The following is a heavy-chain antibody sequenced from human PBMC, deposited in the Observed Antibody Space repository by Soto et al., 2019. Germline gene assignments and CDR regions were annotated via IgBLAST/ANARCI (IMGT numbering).Heavy chain of an antibody. CDR1: GFTFSSYG. CDR2: ISYDGSNK. Sequence: GGSLRLSCAASGFTFSSYGMHWVRQAPGKGLEWVAVISYDGSNKYYADSVKGRFTISRDNSKNTLYLQMNSLRAEDTAVYYCAKDLHQETFYFWSGYYTWDYYYGMDVWGQGTTVTVSS. D-gene: IGHD3-3*01. V-gene: IGHV3-30*18. J-gene: IGHJ6*02. CDR3: AKDLHQETFYFWSGYYTWDYYYGMDV.